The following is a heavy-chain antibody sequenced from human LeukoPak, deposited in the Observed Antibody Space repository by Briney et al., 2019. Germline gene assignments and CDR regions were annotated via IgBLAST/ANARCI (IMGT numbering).Heavy chain of an antibody. CDR2: INPNSGGT. CDR1: GYTITGYY. V-gene: IGHV1-2*02. CDR3: ARLLGIAAAGDY. D-gene: IGHD6-13*01. Sequence: ASVKVSCKASGYTITGYYMHWVRQAPGQGLEWMGWINPNSGGTNYAQKFQGRVTMTRDTSISTAYTELSRLRSDDTAVYYCARLLGIAAAGDYWGRGTLVTVSS. J-gene: IGHJ4*02.